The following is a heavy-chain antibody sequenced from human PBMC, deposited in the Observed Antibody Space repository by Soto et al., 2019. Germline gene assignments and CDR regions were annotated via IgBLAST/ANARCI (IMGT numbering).Heavy chain of an antibody. Sequence: SQTLSLTCAISGDSVSSNSAAWNWIRQSPSRGLEWLGRTYYRSKWYNDYAVSVKSRITINPDTSKNQFSLQLNSVTPEDTAVYYCARDSYDFWSGYYGYYYYYGMDVWGQGXTVTVYS. J-gene: IGHJ6*02. CDR2: TYYRSKWYN. D-gene: IGHD3-3*01. CDR1: GDSVSSNSAA. CDR3: ARDSYDFWSGYYGYYYYYGMDV. V-gene: IGHV6-1*01.